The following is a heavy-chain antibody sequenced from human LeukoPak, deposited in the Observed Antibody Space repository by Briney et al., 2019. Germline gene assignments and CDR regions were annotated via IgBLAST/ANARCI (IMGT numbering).Heavy chain of an antibody. CDR3: AKVNCSGGSCYSDY. CDR2: ISGSGGST. D-gene: IGHD2-15*01. J-gene: IGHJ4*02. CDR1: GFTFSKYA. V-gene: IGHV3-23*01. Sequence: GGSLRLSCAASGFTFSKYAMSWVRQAPGKGLEWVSGISGSGGSTYYADSVKGRFIISRDNSKNTLYLQMNSLRAEDTAVYYCAKVNCSGGSCYSDYWGQGTLVTVSS.